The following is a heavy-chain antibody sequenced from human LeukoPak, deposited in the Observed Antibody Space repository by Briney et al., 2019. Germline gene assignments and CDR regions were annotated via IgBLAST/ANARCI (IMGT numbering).Heavy chain of an antibody. CDR1: GYSFTSYW. J-gene: IGHJ4*01. CDR2: IYPGDSDT. D-gene: IGHD6-6*01. V-gene: IGHV5-51*01. CDR3: AREYSSAAPYFDY. Sequence: GASLMISCTCSGYSFTSYWICWVRQMPGRRVEWMGIIYPGDSDTRYSQSFQGQVTISADKSISTAYLQWSSLKASDTATYYFAREYSSAAPYFDYWGQGTLVTGPS.